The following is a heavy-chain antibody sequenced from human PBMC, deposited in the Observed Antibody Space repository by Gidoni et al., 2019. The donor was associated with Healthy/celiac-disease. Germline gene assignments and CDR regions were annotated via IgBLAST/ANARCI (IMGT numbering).Heavy chain of an antibody. V-gene: IGHV1-69*04. D-gene: IGHD2-21*01. CDR2: IIPNLGIA. CDR3: ARDRGGDPSPEPYYYYGMDV. Sequence: QVQLVQSGAEVKTPGSSVKVSCKASGGTFSSYAISWVRQAPGQGLEWMGRIIPNLGIANYAQKLQGRVTITADKSTSTAYMELSSLRSEDTAVYYCARDRGGDPSPEPYYYYGMDVWGQGTTVTVSS. J-gene: IGHJ6*02. CDR1: GGTFSSYA.